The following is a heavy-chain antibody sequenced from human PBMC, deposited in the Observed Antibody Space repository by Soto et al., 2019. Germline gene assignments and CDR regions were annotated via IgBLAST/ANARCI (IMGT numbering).Heavy chain of an antibody. D-gene: IGHD2-15*01. CDR2: ISSSSSTI. J-gene: IGHJ5*02. CDR3: ARGSRDIVVVVAATTDNWFDP. CDR1: GFTFSSYR. V-gene: IGHV3-48*02. Sequence: EVQLVESGGGLVQPGGSMRLSSAASGFTFSSYRMNWVRQAPGKGLEWVSYISSSSSTIYYADSVKGRFTISRDNAKNSLYLQMNSLRDEDTAVYYCARGSRDIVVVVAATTDNWFDPWCQGTLVTVSS.